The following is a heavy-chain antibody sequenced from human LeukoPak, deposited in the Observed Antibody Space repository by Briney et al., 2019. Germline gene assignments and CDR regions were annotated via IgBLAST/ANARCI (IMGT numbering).Heavy chain of an antibody. CDR2: INPNSGGT. CDR1: GYTFTGYY. J-gene: IGHJ6*03. V-gene: IGHV1-2*02. CDR3: ARGCGSGSYYHYYYMDV. D-gene: IGHD3-10*01. Sequence: ASVKVSCKASGYTFTGYYMHWVRQAPGQGLEWMGWINPNSGGTHYAQKFQGRVTMTRDTSISTAYMELSRLISDDTAVYYCARGCGSGSYYHYYYMDVWGKGTTVTVSS.